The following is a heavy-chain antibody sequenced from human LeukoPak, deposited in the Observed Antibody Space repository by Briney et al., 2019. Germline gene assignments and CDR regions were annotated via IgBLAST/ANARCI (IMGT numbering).Heavy chain of an antibody. CDR3: ANITRDGYNPRYYFDY. Sequence: PSGTPSLTCTVSGYSISSGYYWGWIRQPPGKGLEWIGSIYHSGSTYYNPSLKSRVTISVDTSKNQFSLKLSSVTAADTAVYYCANITRDGYNPRYYFDYRGQGTLVTVSS. V-gene: IGHV4-38-2*02. D-gene: IGHD5-24*01. CDR1: GYSISSGYY. J-gene: IGHJ4*02. CDR2: IYHSGST.